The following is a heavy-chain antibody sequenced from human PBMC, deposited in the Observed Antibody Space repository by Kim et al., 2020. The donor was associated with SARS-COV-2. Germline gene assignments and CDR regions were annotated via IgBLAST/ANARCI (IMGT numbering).Heavy chain of an antibody. Sequence: GGSLRLSCAASGFTFDDYAMHWVRQAPGKGLEWVSGISWNSGSIGYADSVKGRFTISRDNAKNSLYLQMNSLRAEDTALYYCAKDSSSWYGDYYFDYWGQGTLVTVSS. CDR1: GFTFDDYA. V-gene: IGHV3-9*01. CDR2: ISWNSGSI. D-gene: IGHD6-13*01. J-gene: IGHJ4*02. CDR3: AKDSSSWYGDYYFDY.